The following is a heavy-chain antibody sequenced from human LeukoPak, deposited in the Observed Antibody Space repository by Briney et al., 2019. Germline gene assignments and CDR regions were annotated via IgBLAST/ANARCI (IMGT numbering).Heavy chain of an antibody. J-gene: IGHJ4*02. Sequence: ASVKVSCKASGYTFTGYYMHWVRQAPGQGLEWMGWISPNSGTTNYAQQFQGRVTVTRDMSISTAYMELSRLRSDDTAVYYCATNIVATYTGFDYWGQGTLVTVSS. CDR2: ISPNSGTT. CDR3: ATNIVATYTGFDY. V-gene: IGHV1-2*02. D-gene: IGHD5-12*01. CDR1: GYTFTGYY.